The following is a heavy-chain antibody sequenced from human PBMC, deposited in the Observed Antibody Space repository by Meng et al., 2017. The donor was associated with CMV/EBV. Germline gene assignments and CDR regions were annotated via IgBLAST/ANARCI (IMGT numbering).Heavy chain of an antibody. CDR2: IYYIGST. D-gene: IGHD3-10*01. V-gene: IGHV4-30-4*08. Sequence: SETLSLTCTVSGGSFNSDDHYWSWIRQPPGKGLEWLGYIYYIGSTFYNPSLKSRLTISVDTSKNQFSLKLNSVTAADTAVYYCASTYYYGSGSYNRPYYYYGMDVWGQGTTVTVSS. CDR3: ASTYYYGSGSYNRPYYYYGMDV. CDR1: GGSFNSDDHY. J-gene: IGHJ6*02.